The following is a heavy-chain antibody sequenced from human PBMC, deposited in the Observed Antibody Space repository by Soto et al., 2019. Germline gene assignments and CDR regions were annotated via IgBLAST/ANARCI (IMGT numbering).Heavy chain of an antibody. D-gene: IGHD5-18*01. CDR2: IYYSGST. CDR3: ARELRGYSYGLDYYYGMDV. V-gene: IGHV4-59*01. CDR1: GGSISSYY. J-gene: IGHJ6*02. Sequence: SETLSLTCTVSGGSISSYYWSRIRQPPGKGLEWIGYIYYSGSTNYNPSLKSRVTISVDTSKNQFSLKLSPVTAADTAVYYCARELRGYSYGLDYYYGMDVWGQGTTVTVSS.